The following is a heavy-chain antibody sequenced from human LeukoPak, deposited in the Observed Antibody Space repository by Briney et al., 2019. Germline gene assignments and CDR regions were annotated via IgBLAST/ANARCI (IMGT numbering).Heavy chain of an antibody. Sequence: SGGSLRLSCAASGFTFSSYGMHWVRQAPGKGLEWVAFIRYDGSNKYYADSVKGRFTISRDNSKNTLYLQMNSLRAEDTAVYYCAKDLGHLHSSGYYTFDYWGQGTLVTVSS. J-gene: IGHJ4*02. CDR1: GFTFSSYG. D-gene: IGHD3-22*01. CDR2: IRYDGSNK. V-gene: IGHV3-30*02. CDR3: AKDLGHLHSSGYYTFDY.